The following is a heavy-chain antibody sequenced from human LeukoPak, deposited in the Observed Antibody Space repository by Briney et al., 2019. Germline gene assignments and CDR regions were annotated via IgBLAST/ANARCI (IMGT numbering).Heavy chain of an antibody. CDR2: IKPDGSIT. CDR3: ARSDWFDP. Sequence: GGSLRLSCAASGFTFRNYWMHWVRQAPGKGLEWVSRIKPDGSITAYADSVKGRFTISRDNAKNTLYLQTSSLRAEDTAVYYCARSDWFDPWGQGTLVTVSS. CDR1: GFTFRNYW. V-gene: IGHV3-74*01. J-gene: IGHJ5*02.